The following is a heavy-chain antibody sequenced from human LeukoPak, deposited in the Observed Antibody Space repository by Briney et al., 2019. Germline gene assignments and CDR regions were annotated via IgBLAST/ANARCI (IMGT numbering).Heavy chain of an antibody. CDR3: ARAIRGYSYGSFDY. CDR2: IYHSGST. CDR1: GYSISSGYY. Sequence: SETLSLTCTVSGYSISSGYYWGWIRQPPGKGLEWIGSIYHSGSTYYNPSHKSRVTISVDTSKNQFSLKLSCVTAADTAVYYCARAIRGYSYGSFDYWGQGTLVTVSS. D-gene: IGHD5-18*01. V-gene: IGHV4-38-2*02. J-gene: IGHJ4*02.